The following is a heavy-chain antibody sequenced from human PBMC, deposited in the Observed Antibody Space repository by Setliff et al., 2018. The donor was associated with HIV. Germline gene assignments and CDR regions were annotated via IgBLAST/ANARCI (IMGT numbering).Heavy chain of an antibody. D-gene: IGHD6-19*01. V-gene: IGHV4-4*07. CDR3: AREEKLSAVAGTMYYYYAMDV. J-gene: IGHJ6*02. Sequence: SETLSLTCAVYGGSFSGYYWTWIRQPAGEGLEWIGRIYSSGNTNYNPSLESRVTISVDTSKNQFSLKLSSVTAADTAVYYCAREEKLSAVAGTMYYYYAMDVWGQGTTVTVSS. CDR2: IYSSGNT. CDR1: GGSFSGYY.